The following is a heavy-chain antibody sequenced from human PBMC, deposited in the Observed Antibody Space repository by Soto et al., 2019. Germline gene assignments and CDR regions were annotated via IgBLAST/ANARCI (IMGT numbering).Heavy chain of an antibody. Sequence: GGSLRLSCAASGFSFSGYAMSWVRQAPGKGLEWISSITASGDATYYADSVKGRFTISRDNAKNSVSLQMNTLRVEDTAVYYCAREDSIIIPAVSDFWGQGTLVTVSS. CDR2: ITASGDAT. V-gene: IGHV3-23*01. CDR1: GFSFSGYA. J-gene: IGHJ4*02. D-gene: IGHD2-2*01. CDR3: AREDSIIIPAVSDF.